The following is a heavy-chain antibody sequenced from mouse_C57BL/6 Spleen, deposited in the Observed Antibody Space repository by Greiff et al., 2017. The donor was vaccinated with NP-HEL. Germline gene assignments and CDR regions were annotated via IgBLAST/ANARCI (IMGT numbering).Heavy chain of an antibody. CDR2: ISDGGSYT. V-gene: IGHV5-4*01. J-gene: IGHJ2*01. CDR3: ARDGNYYGSTLDY. Sequence: EVKLQESGGGLVKPGGSLKLSCAASGFTFSSYAMSWVRQTPEKRLEWVATISDGGSYTYYPDNVKGRFTISRDNAKNNLYLQMSHLKSEDTAMYYCARDGNYYGSTLDYWGQGTTLTVSS. CDR1: GFTFSSYA. D-gene: IGHD1-1*01.